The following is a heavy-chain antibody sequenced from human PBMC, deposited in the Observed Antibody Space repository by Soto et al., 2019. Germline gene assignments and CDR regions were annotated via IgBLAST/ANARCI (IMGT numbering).Heavy chain of an antibody. CDR3: ARARGKSYTSSPNWYFDL. Sequence: LSLTCTVSGGSINSRDYFWNWIRQRPGKGLEWIGYIDYTGNTYYNPTLKSRISMSLDTSKTQFSLDLTSVTAADTALYYCARARGKSYTSSPNWYFDLWGRGALVTVSS. D-gene: IGHD6-6*01. V-gene: IGHV4-31*03. CDR2: IDYTGNT. CDR1: GGSINSRDYF. J-gene: IGHJ2*01.